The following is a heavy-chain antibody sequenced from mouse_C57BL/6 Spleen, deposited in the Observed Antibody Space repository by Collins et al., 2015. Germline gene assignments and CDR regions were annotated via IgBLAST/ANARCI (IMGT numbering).Heavy chain of an antibody. CDR3: ARVIIGAMDY. CDR2: ISYDGSN. D-gene: IGHD1-1*01. J-gene: IGHJ4*01. CDR1: GYSITSDYY. Sequence: GYSITSDYYRNWIRQFPGNKLEWMGYISYDGSNNYTPSLKNRISITRDTSKNQFFLKLNSVTTEDTATYYCARVIIGAMDYWGQGTSVTVSS. V-gene: IGHV3-6*01.